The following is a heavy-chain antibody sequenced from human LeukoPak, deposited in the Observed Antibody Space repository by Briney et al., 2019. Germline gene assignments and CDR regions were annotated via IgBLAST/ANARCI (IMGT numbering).Heavy chain of an antibody. CDR3: ARYYGGLHFGY. Sequence: SETLSLTCTVSGGSISSGSYYWSWIRQPAGKGLEWIGRIYTSGSTNYNPSLKSRVTISADTSKNQFSLKLNSVTAADTAVYYCARYYGGLHFGYWGQGTLVTVSS. V-gene: IGHV4-61*02. J-gene: IGHJ4*02. CDR2: IYTSGST. D-gene: IGHD4-23*01. CDR1: GGSISSGSYY.